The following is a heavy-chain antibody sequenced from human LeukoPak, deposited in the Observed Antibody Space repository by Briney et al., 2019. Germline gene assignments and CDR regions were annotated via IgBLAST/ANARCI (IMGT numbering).Heavy chain of an antibody. D-gene: IGHD6-19*01. Sequence: GGPLRLSCAASGFNLDDYGMSWVRRGPGKGLEWVAGINWNGGSTGYGDSMKGRFTISRDNAMKTLYLQMNSLRVKDTALYYCARDGRSGWYSDNWGQGTLVTVSS. J-gene: IGHJ4*02. CDR3: ARDGRSGWYSDN. V-gene: IGHV3-20*04. CDR1: GFNLDDYG. CDR2: INWNGGST.